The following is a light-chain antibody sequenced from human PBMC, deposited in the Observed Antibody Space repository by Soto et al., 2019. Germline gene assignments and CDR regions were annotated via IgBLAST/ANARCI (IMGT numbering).Light chain of an antibody. CDR3: SSYTSSSTLV. J-gene: IGLJ2*01. V-gene: IGLV2-14*01. Sequence: QSALTQPASVSGSPGQSITISCTGTSSDVGGYNYVSWYQQHPGKAPKLMIYDVINRPSGVSNRFSGSKSGNTASLTISGLQAEDEADYCCSSYTSSSTLVFGGGTKVTVL. CDR2: DVI. CDR1: SSDVGGYNY.